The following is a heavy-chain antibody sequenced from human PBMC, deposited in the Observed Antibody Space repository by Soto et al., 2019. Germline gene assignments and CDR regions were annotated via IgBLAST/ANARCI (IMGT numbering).Heavy chain of an antibody. Sequence: QVQLVQSGAEVKKPGSSVKVSCKASGDTFSSYAISWVRQAPGQGLEWMGGIIPIFRTPNYAQNFQGRVTITADESTSSVYMELSRLRSEDTAVYYCARSTGSGFRPGTHRFNWFDPWGQGTLVTVSS. CDR2: IIPIFRTP. J-gene: IGHJ5*02. D-gene: IGHD5-12*01. CDR1: GDTFSSYA. V-gene: IGHV1-69*01. CDR3: ARSTGSGFRPGTHRFNWFDP.